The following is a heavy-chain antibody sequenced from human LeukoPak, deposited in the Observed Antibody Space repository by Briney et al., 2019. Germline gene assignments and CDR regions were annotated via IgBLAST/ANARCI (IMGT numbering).Heavy chain of an antibody. Sequence: SETLSLTCAVYGGSFSGYYWSWIRQPPGKGLEWIGEINHSGSTNYNPSLKSRVTISLDTSKNQFSLKLSSVTAADTAVYYCARGLPPAWFDPWGQGTLVTVSS. J-gene: IGHJ5*02. CDR2: INHSGST. CDR1: GGSFSGYY. CDR3: ARGLPPAWFDP. V-gene: IGHV4-34*01.